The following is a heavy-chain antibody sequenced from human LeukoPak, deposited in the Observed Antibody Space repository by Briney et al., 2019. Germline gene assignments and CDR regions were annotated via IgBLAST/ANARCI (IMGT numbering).Heavy chain of an antibody. V-gene: IGHV7-4-1*02. CDR1: GYTFTSYG. Sequence: ASVKVSCKASGYTFTSYGMNWVRQAPGQGLEWMGWINTNTGNPTYAQDFTGRFVFSLDTSVSTAYQQISSLKAEDTAVYYCARVLAMIRGAPFDYWGQGTLVTVSS. CDR3: ARVLAMIRGAPFDY. CDR2: INTNTGNP. J-gene: IGHJ4*02. D-gene: IGHD3-10*01.